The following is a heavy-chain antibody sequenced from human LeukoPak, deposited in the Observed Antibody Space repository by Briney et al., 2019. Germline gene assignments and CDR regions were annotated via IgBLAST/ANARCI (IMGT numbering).Heavy chain of an antibody. CDR3: ARELKVITMVREWYWFDP. CDR2: IIPIFGAA. D-gene: IGHD3-10*01. J-gene: IGHJ5*02. V-gene: IGHV1-69*05. Sequence: SVKVSCKASGGTFSSYATSWVRQAPGQGLGWRGRIIPIFGAANSAQKFKGRVTITTDESTSTAYMELSSLRSEDTAVYYCARELKVITMVREWYWFDPWGQGTLVTVSS. CDR1: GGTFSSYA.